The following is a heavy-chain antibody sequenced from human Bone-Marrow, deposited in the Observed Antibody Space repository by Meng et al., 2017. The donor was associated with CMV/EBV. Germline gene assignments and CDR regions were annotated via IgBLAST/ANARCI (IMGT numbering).Heavy chain of an antibody. J-gene: IGHJ6*02. CDR3: ATPMGVAAAGTYYYYGMDV. CDR2: ISSSSSYI. V-gene: IGHV3-21*01. D-gene: IGHD6-13*01. Sequence: GESLKISCAASGFTFSSYSMNWVRQAPGKGLEWVSSISSSSSYIYYADSVKGRFTISGDNAKNSLYLQMNSLRAEDTAVYYCATPMGVAAAGTYYYYGMDVWGQGTTVTVSS. CDR1: GFTFSSYS.